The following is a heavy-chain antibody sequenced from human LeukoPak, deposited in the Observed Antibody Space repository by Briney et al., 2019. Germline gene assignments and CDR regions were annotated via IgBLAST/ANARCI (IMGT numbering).Heavy chain of an antibody. Sequence: GGSLRLSCAASGFTFSSYGMSWVRQAPGKGLEWVSAISGSGGSTYYADSVKGRFTISRDNSKNTLYLQMNSLRAEDTAVYYCAKRLEEVRGVTHPDYWGQGTLVTVSS. D-gene: IGHD3-10*01. V-gene: IGHV3-23*01. CDR2: ISGSGGST. J-gene: IGHJ4*02. CDR3: AKRLEEVRGVTHPDY. CDR1: GFTFSSYG.